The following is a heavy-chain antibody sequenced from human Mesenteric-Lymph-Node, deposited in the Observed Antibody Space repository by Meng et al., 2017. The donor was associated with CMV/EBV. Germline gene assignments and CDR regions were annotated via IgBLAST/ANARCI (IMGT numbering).Heavy chain of an antibody. Sequence: SLRLSCTGSDITFKNYAMDWVRQAPGKGLEWVSAILLDGVTTYYADSVRGRFTISRDNSKNTLYLQMNSLRAEDTAVYFCARRGHLWGQGTLVTVSS. J-gene: IGHJ4*02. V-gene: IGHV3-23*01. CDR1: DITFKNYA. CDR2: ILLDGVTT. CDR3: ARRGHL.